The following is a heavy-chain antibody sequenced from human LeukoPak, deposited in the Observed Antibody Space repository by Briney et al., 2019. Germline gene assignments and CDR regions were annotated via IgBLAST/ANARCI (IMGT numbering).Heavy chain of an antibody. CDR3: ARIGTNMIVVISPPFDY. J-gene: IGHJ4*02. D-gene: IGHD3-22*01. V-gene: IGHV1-18*01. Sequence: ASVKVSCKTSGYTFSSYGISWVRQAPGQGLEWMGWISGNNGNTYYAQKLQGRLTMTTDTSTSTSYMEMRSLTSDDTAVYYCARIGTNMIVVISPPFDYWGQGTLVTVSS. CDR1: GYTFSSYG. CDR2: ISGNNGNT.